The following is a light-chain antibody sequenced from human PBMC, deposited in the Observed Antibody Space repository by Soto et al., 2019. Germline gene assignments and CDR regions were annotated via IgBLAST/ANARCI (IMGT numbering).Light chain of an antibody. V-gene: IGKV1-5*01. Sequence: DIQMTHSPSSLSASVGDRVTITCRASQSIGPWLAWYQQRPGKAPKLLIFDASTLESGVPSRFSGSASGTEFTLTITSLQPDDFATYYCHHYTRAFGQGTKVDIK. CDR1: QSIGPW. CDR2: DAS. CDR3: HHYTRA. J-gene: IGKJ1*01.